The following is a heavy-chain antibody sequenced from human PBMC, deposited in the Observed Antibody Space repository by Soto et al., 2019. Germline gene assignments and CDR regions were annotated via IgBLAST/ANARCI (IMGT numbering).Heavy chain of an antibody. J-gene: IGHJ6*02. CDR3: ARSYYYDSSGYYRNPYYYGMDV. V-gene: IGHV1-69*02. CDR2: IIPILGIA. Sequence: QVQLVQSGAEVKKPGSSVKVSCKASGGTFSSYTISWVRQAPGQGLEWMGRIIPILGIANYAQKFQGRVTITADKSTSTAYRELSSLRSEDTAVYYCARSYYYDSSGYYRNPYYYGMDVWGQGTTVTVSS. D-gene: IGHD3-22*01. CDR1: GGTFSSYT.